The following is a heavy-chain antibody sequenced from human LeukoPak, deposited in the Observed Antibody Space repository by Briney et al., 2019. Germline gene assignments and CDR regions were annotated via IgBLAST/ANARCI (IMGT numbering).Heavy chain of an antibody. CDR1: GFTFSSYA. CDR2: ISGSGGST. Sequence: GGSLRLSCAASGFTFSSYAMSWVRQAPGKGLEWVSAISGSGGSTYYADSVKGRFTISRDNSKNTLYLQMNSLRAEDTAVYYCAKDSVPRGYCDSSGRPFDYWGQGTLVTVSS. D-gene: IGHD3-22*01. J-gene: IGHJ4*02. CDR3: AKDSVPRGYCDSSGRPFDY. V-gene: IGHV3-23*01.